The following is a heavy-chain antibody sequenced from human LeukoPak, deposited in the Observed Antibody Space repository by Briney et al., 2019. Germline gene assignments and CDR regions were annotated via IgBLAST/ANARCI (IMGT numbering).Heavy chain of an antibody. D-gene: IGHD3-9*01. CDR1: GFTVSSNY. CDR2: IYSGGST. CDR3: AREIRDYDILTGYYNY. J-gene: IGHJ4*02. V-gene: IGHV3-53*01. Sequence: GGSLRLSCAASGFTVSSNYMSWVRQAPGKGLEWVSVIYSGGSTYYADSVKGRFTISRDNSKNTLYFQMNSLRAEDTAVYYCAREIRDYDILTGYYNYWGQGTLVTVSS.